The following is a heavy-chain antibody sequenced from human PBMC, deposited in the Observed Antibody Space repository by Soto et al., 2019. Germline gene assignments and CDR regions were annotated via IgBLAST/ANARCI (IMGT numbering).Heavy chain of an antibody. CDR2: IYPGDSDT. V-gene: IGHV5-51*01. CDR1: GYNYNLHW. J-gene: IGHJ6*02. CDR3: ARHLRSYDFFQYYYGIDV. D-gene: IGHD3-16*01. Sequence: PGESLKISCRGSGYNYNLHWISWVRQKPGRGLEWMGIIYPGDSDTRYNPSFQGQVTISVDKSINTAYLQWDSLEASDTATYYCARHLRSYDFFQYYYGIDVWGQGSTVTSP.